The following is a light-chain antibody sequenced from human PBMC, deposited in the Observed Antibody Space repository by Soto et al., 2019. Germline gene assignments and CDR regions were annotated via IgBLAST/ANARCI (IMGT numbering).Light chain of an antibody. J-gene: IGKJ3*01. CDR1: QSVSSNY. CDR3: QQYGRSPFT. V-gene: IGKV3-20*01. CDR2: GAS. Sequence: EIVMTQSPGTLSLSPGETATLSCRASQSVSSNYVAWFHQKPGQAPRLLIYGASGRATGVPDRFSDSGSGTDFTLTISSLEPEDFGVYYWQQYGRSPFTFGPGTKVDIK.